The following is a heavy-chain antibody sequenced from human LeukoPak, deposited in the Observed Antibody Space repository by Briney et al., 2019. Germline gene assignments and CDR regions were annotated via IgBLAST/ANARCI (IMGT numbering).Heavy chain of an antibody. D-gene: IGHD2-15*01. V-gene: IGHV4-34*01. Sequence: TASETLSLTCAVYGGSFSGYYWSWIRQPPGKGLEWIGEINHSGSTNYNPSLKSRVTISVDTSKNQFSLKLSSVTAADTAVYYCARLGGIVVVVAATRKYNWFGPWGQGTLVTVSS. CDR1: GGSFSGYY. CDR2: INHSGST. J-gene: IGHJ5*02. CDR3: ARLGGIVVVVAATRKYNWFGP.